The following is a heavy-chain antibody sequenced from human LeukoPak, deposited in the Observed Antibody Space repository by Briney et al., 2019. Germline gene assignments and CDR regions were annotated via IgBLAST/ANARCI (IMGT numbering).Heavy chain of an antibody. V-gene: IGHV3-23*01. Sequence: GGSLRLSCAASGFTFSSYAMSWVRQAPGKGLEWVSAISGSGGSTYYADSVKGRFTISRDNAKNSLYLQMISLRAEDTAVYYCARGITVIVVHTSNYYGMDVWGQGTTVTVSS. CDR3: ARGITVIVVHTSNYYGMDV. D-gene: IGHD3-22*01. CDR2: ISGSGGST. J-gene: IGHJ6*02. CDR1: GFTFSSYA.